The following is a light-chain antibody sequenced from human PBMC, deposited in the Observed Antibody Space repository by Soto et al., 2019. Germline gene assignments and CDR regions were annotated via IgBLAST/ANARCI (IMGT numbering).Light chain of an antibody. CDR2: DVS. CDR3: SPYTTSSTLYV. Sequence: QSALTQPASVSGSPGQSITISCTATNSDFGAYNYVSWYQQHPGKAPKLMIFDVSNRPSGVSNRFSGSKSGNTASLTISGLQAEDEADYYCSPYTTSSTLYVFGTGTKLTVL. V-gene: IGLV2-14*01. CDR1: NSDFGAYNY. J-gene: IGLJ1*01.